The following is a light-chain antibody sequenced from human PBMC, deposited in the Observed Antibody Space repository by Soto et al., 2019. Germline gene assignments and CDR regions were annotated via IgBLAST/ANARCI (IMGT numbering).Light chain of an antibody. CDR1: QSVGKNY. V-gene: IGKV3-20*01. CDR3: HQHAVSPLT. Sequence: EIVLTQSPGTLSLSLGEGATLSCRASQSVGKNYVAWYQQKPGQAPRVLLHTASSRATGIPDRFSGSGSGTDVTLTISRLEPDDFAVYYCHQHAVSPLTFGGGTKVDIK. CDR2: TAS. J-gene: IGKJ4*01.